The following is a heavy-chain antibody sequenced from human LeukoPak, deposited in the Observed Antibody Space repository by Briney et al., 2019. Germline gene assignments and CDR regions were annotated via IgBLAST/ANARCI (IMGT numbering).Heavy chain of an antibody. V-gene: IGHV3-21*01. CDR2: ISSRSTYI. CDR3: ARGAERSGYDY. Sequence: GGSLRLSCAASGFTFSTYWMNWVRQAPGKGLEWVSSISSRSTYIYYADSLKGRFTISRENAKNSLYLQMNTLRGEDTAVYYCARGAERSGYDYWGQGTLVTVAS. D-gene: IGHD3-22*01. CDR1: GFTFSTYW. J-gene: IGHJ4*02.